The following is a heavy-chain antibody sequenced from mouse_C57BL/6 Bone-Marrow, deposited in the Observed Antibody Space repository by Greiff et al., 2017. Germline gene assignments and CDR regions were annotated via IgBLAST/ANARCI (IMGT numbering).Heavy chain of an antibody. Sequence: QVQLQQSGPELVKPGASVKISCKASGYAFSSSWMNWVKQRPGQGLEWIGRIYPGDGDTNYNGKFKGKATLTADKSSSTAYMQLSSLTSEDSAVYCCARGGYGNYEKWGQGTLVTVSA. CDR3: ARGGYGNYEK. V-gene: IGHV1-82*01. J-gene: IGHJ3*02. D-gene: IGHD2-10*02. CDR1: GYAFSSSW. CDR2: IYPGDGDT.